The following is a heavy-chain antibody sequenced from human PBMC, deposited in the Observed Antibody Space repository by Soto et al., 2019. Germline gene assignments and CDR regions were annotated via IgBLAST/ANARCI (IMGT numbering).Heavy chain of an antibody. CDR1: GYTFTSYG. J-gene: IGHJ4*02. V-gene: IGHV1-18*01. D-gene: IGHD4-17*01. Sequence: ASVKVSCKASGYTFTSYGISWVRQAPGQGLEWMGWISAYNGNTNYAQKLQGRVTMTTDTSTSTAYMELRSLRSDDSAVYYCAREEYYGIKHHFDYWGQGTLVTVSS. CDR2: ISAYNGNT. CDR3: AREEYYGIKHHFDY.